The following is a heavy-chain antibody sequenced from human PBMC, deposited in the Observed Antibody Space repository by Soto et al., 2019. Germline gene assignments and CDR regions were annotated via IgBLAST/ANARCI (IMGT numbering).Heavy chain of an antibody. J-gene: IGHJ4*02. Sequence: SRTRSLTGVFSGGPFGVYFGTGIRQPPGKGLEWIGEINHNRYINYNPSLKSRVTMSVDTSMNHFSLRLSSVTAADTAVYYCATALWERDDYWGQGIQVTVSS. CDR1: GGPFGVYF. CDR2: INHNRYI. V-gene: IGHV4-34*01. CDR3: ATALWERDDY. D-gene: IGHD3-16*01.